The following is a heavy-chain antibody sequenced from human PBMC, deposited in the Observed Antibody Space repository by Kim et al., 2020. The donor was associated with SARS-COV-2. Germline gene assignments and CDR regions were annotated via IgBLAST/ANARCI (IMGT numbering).Heavy chain of an antibody. J-gene: IGHJ2*01. CDR1: GYSFTSFW. CDR3: ARRRRGGSGSPYWYFDL. CDR2: IYPGDSDT. D-gene: IGHD3-10*01. Sequence: GESLKISCKGSGYSFTSFWIVWLRQMPGKGLEWMGIIYPGDSDTRYSPSFQGQVTISADKSISTAYLQWSSLKASDTAVYYCARRRRGGSGSPYWYFDLWGRGTLVTVSS. V-gene: IGHV5-51*01.